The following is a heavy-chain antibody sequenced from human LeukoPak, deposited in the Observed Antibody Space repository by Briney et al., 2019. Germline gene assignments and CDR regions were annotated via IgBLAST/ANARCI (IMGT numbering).Heavy chain of an antibody. V-gene: IGHV4-59*01. CDR2: IYYSGST. CDR3: ARDLLYCSSTSCYEWGAFDI. CDR1: GGSISSYY. D-gene: IGHD2-2*01. Sequence: SETLSLTCAVSGGSISSYYWSWIRQPPGKGLEWIGYIYYSGSTNYNPSLKSRVTISVDTSKNQFSLKLSSVTAADTAVYYCARDLLYCSSTSCYEWGAFDIWGQGRMVTVSS. J-gene: IGHJ3*02.